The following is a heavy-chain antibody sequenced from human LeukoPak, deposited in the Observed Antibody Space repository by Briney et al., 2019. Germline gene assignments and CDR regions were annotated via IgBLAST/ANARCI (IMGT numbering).Heavy chain of an antibody. Sequence: GGSLRLSCAASGFTFSSYAMTWVRQAPGKGLEWVSGIGGSSGKIFYADSVKGRFTISRDNSKNTLYLQMNTLRAEDTAIYFCAKQPYQYVSGSPSWLDPWGQGTLVTVSS. CDR2: IGGSSGKI. V-gene: IGHV3-23*01. J-gene: IGHJ5*02. CDR1: GFTFSSYA. D-gene: IGHD3-10*01. CDR3: AKQPYQYVSGSPSWLDP.